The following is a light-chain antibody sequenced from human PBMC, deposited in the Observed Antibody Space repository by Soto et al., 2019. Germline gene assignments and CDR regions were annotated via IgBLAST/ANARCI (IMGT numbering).Light chain of an antibody. J-gene: IGKJ2*01. Sequence: EIVLTQSPGTLSLSPGERATLSCRASQSVSSGYLAWYQHKPAQAPRLLIYGASSRATGIPDKFSGSGSGTDFTLTISRLEPEDFAVYSRLRTFGQGTKLEIK. CDR2: GAS. CDR1: QSVSSGY. V-gene: IGKV3-20*01. CDR3: LRT.